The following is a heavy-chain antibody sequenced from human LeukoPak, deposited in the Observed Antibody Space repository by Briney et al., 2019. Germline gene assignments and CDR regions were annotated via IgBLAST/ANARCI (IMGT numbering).Heavy chain of an antibody. Sequence: SETLSLTCAVYGGSFSGYYWSWLRQPPGKGLEGIGEINHSGSTNYNPSLTSRVTISVDTSKNQFSLKLSSVTAADTAVYYCARMGRERRSAYMDVWGKGTTVTVSS. J-gene: IGHJ6*03. CDR2: INHSGST. CDR1: GGSFSGYY. CDR3: ARMGRERRSAYMDV. V-gene: IGHV4-34*01. D-gene: IGHD3-16*01.